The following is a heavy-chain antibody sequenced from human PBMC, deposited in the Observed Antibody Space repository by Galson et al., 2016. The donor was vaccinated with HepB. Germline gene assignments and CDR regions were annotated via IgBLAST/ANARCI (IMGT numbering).Heavy chain of an antibody. D-gene: IGHD1-26*01. Sequence: SLRLSCAASGFSFRNYAMHWVRQAPGKGLEWVAVISYDGIDKYYAESVKGRFTISRDHDKNTLYLQMNSLRPEDTAMFYCARGGSPLSPSDYWGQGTLVTVSS. CDR3: ARGGSPLSPSDY. CDR2: ISYDGIDK. J-gene: IGHJ4*02. V-gene: IGHV3-30-3*01. CDR1: GFSFRNYA.